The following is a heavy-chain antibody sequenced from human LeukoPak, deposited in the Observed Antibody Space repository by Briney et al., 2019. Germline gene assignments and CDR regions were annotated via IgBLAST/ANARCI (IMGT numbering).Heavy chain of an antibody. CDR3: AKDQYSYGSKYNWFDP. V-gene: IGHV3-48*01. CDR2: IGSSSTGSSI. Sequence: GGSLRLSCAASGFTLSLYRVNWVRQAPGKGLEWVSHIGSSSTGSSIYYADSVRGRFTISRDNAKNSLYLQMNSLRAEDSAVYYCAKDQYSYGSKYNWFDPWGQGTLVTVSS. J-gene: IGHJ5*02. CDR1: GFTLSLYR. D-gene: IGHD5-18*01.